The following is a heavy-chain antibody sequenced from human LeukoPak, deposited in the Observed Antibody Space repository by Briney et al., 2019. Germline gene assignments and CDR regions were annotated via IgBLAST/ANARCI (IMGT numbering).Heavy chain of an antibody. J-gene: IGHJ4*02. CDR1: GGSASSGSYY. Sequence: SETLSLTCTVSGGSASSGSYYWSWIRQPPGKGLEWIGYIYYSGSTNYKPSLKSRVTISVDTSKNQFSLKLSSVTAADTAVYYCARDGDQYGGYFDYWGQGTLVTVSS. CDR2: IYYSGST. CDR3: ARDGDQYGGYFDY. V-gene: IGHV4-61*01. D-gene: IGHD4/OR15-4a*01.